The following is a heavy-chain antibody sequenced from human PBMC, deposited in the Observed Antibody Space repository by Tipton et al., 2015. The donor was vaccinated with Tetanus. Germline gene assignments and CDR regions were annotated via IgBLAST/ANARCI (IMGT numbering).Heavy chain of an antibody. CDR2: INPIGGST. V-gene: IGHV1-46*01. CDR3: ARAAGGGRRINGPAGIDY. J-gene: IGHJ4*02. CDR1: GYTLTSYH. Sequence: QSGAEVKKPGASVKVSCKASGYTLTSYHMHWVRQAPGQGLEWMGIINPIGGSTSYAQKFQGRITMNGDTSTSTVYMDLNSLRSGYTAVYYGARAAGGGRRINGPAGIDYWGQGTLVTVSS. D-gene: IGHD1-20*01.